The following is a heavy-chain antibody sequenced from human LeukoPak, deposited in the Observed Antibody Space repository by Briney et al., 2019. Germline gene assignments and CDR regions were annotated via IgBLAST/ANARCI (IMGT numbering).Heavy chain of an antibody. D-gene: IGHD1-14*01. J-gene: IGHJ5*02. CDR1: GFTFSTYA. CDR3: ARDLGGTTEVNWFDP. V-gene: IGHV3-30*01. Sequence: GGSLRLSCAASGFTFSTYAMHWVRQAPGKGLEWVAIISYGGSKTDYADSVKGRFTISRDNSKNTMYLQMNSLRAEDTAVYYCARDLGGTTEVNWFDPWGQGTLVTVSS. CDR2: ISYGGSKT.